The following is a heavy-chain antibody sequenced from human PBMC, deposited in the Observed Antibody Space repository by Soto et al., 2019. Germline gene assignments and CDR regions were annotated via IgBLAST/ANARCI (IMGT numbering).Heavy chain of an antibody. CDR3: AKDLYGSRRGSFDY. V-gene: IGHV3-23*01. CDR1: GFTFSSYA. J-gene: IGHJ4*02. CDR2: VIYNGAYT. D-gene: IGHD1-26*01. Sequence: EVQLLESGGGLVQPGGSLRLSCAASGFTFSSYAMSWVRQAPGKGLEWVSAVIYNGAYTHYADSVKGRFTISRDNSENTLYLLMDSLRADDTAIYYCAKDLYGSRRGSFDYWGQGTLVTVSS.